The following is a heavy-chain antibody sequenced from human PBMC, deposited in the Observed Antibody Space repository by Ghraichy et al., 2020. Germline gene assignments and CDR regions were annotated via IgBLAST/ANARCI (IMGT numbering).Heavy chain of an antibody. V-gene: IGHV4-30-4*01. CDR1: GGSISRGDYY. CDR2: IYYSGST. Sequence: SETLSLTCTVSGGSISRGDYYWSWIRPPPGKGLEWIGYIYYSGSTYYNPSLKSRVTISVDTSKNQFSLKLSSVTAADTAVYYCARARAFWSGVDYWGQGTLVTVSS. CDR3: ARARAFWSGVDY. J-gene: IGHJ4*02. D-gene: IGHD3-3*01.